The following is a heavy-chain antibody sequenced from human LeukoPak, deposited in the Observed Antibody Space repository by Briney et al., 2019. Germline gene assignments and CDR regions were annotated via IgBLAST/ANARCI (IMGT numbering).Heavy chain of an antibody. V-gene: IGHV1-8*03. CDR1: GYTFTSYD. D-gene: IGHD6-19*01. J-gene: IGHJ3*02. CDR2: MNPNSGNT. CDR3: ARVVPGYSSGWAAFDI. Sequence: APVKVSCKASGYTFTSYDINWVRQATGQGLEWMGWMNPNSGNTGYAQKFQGRVTITRNTSISTAYMELSSLRSEDTAVYYCARVVPGYSSGWAAFDIWGQGTMVTVSS.